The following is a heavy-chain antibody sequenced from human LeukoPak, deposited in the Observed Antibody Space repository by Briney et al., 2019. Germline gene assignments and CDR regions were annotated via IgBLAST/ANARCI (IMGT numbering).Heavy chain of an antibody. CDR2: ISGSGGST. Sequence: PGGSLRLSCAASGFTFSSYAMSWVRQAPGKGLEWVSAISGSGGSTYYADSVKGRFTISRDNSKNTLYLQMNSLRAEDTAVYYCAKVRDTLSVVAAASLYYWGQGTLVTVSS. CDR3: AKVRDTLSVVAAASLYY. CDR1: GFTFSSYA. D-gene: IGHD2-2*01. J-gene: IGHJ4*02. V-gene: IGHV3-23*01.